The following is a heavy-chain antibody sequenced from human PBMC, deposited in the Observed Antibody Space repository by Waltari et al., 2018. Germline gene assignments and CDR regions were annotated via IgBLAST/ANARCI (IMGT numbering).Heavy chain of an antibody. CDR2: IKPFNGNT. CDR1: GYTFTYRY. CDR3: AMGYGDYVYAFDI. V-gene: IGHV1-45*02. D-gene: IGHD4-17*01. Sequence: QMQLVQSGAEVKKTGSSVKVSCKASGYTFTYRYLPWVRQAPGQALEWMGWIKPFNGNTNYAQKFQDRVTITRDSSMSTAYMELSSLRSEDTAMYYCAMGYGDYVYAFDIWGQGTMVTVSS. J-gene: IGHJ3*02.